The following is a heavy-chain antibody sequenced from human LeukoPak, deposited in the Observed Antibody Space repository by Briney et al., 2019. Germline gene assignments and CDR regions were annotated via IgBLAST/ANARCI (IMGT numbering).Heavy chain of an antibody. CDR1: GFTFSNYA. CDR2: ISSNGGIT. V-gene: IGHV3-64D*09. J-gene: IGHJ4*02. Sequence: PGGSLRLSCSASGFTFSNYAMRWVRRAPGKGLEYVSDISSNGGITYYADSVKGRFTVSRDNSKNMLYLQMNSLRAEDTAVYYCVKDKYPVVVAATLDYWGQGILVTVSS. CDR3: VKDKYPVVVAATLDY. D-gene: IGHD2-15*01.